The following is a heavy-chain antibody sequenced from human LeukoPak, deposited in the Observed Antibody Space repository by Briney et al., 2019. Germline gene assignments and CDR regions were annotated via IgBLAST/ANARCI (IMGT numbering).Heavy chain of an antibody. V-gene: IGHV3-64D*06. CDR2: VSSNGGSI. Sequence: GGSLRLSCSASGITFSSYAMHWVRQAPGKGLEYVSAVSSNGGSIYYADSVKGRFTISRDNSKNTLYLQMSSLRAEDTAVYYCVKDRRGSSGVGYFDYWGQGTLVTVSS. D-gene: IGHD6-6*01. CDR1: GITFSSYA. J-gene: IGHJ4*02. CDR3: VKDRRGSSGVGYFDY.